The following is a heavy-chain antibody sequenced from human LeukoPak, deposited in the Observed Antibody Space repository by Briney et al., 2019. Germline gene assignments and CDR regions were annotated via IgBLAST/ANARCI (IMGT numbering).Heavy chain of an antibody. CDR2: ISAYNGNT. CDR1: GYTFTSYG. J-gene: IGHJ3*02. D-gene: IGHD3-22*01. CDR3: ARDPPNYYDSSGYWHDAFDI. V-gene: IGHV1-18*01. Sequence: ASVKVSCKASGYTFTSYGISWVRQAPGQGLEWMGWISAYNGNTNYAQKLQGRVTMTTDTSTSTAYMELRSLRSDDTAVYYCARDPPNYYDSSGYWHDAFDIWGQGTMVTVSS.